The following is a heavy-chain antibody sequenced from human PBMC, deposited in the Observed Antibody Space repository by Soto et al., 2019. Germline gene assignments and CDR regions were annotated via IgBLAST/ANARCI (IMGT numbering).Heavy chain of an antibody. Sequence: GGSLRLSCAASGFTFTSYAMTWVRQGPGKGLEWVSSIGTTTGDLLYADSVKGRFTISRDNSRNTLYLQMNSLRNEDTAIYYCAKRSPSGTYYFDYWGQGALVTVSS. CDR3: AKRSPSGTYYFDY. J-gene: IGHJ4*02. V-gene: IGHV3-23*01. CDR1: GFTFTSYA. D-gene: IGHD1-26*01. CDR2: IGTTTGDL.